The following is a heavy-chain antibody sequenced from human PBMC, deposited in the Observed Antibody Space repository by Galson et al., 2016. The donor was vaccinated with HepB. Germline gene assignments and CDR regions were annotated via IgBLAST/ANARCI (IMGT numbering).Heavy chain of an antibody. V-gene: IGHV3-73*01. CDR3: TRFPRGYGLDV. J-gene: IGHJ6*02. Sequence: SLRLSCAASGFTFSGSAMHWVRQASGKGLEWVGRIRSKANSYATGYGASVKGRFAISRDDSKNTAYLQMNSLKTEDTAVYYCTRFPRGYGLDVWGQGTTVTVSS. CDR2: IRSKANSYAT. D-gene: IGHD3-10*01. CDR1: GFTFSGSA.